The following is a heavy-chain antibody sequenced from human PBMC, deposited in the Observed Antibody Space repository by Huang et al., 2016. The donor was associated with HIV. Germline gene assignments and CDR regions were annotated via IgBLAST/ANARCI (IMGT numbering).Heavy chain of an antibody. Sequence: QILLIESGGGVVQPGRSLRLSCAASGFTFSSYGMDWVRQAPGKGLEWVAVISDDEDNKYYADSVRGRFTISRDNSKNTLYLQMNSLRIEDTAVYYCARGPIRFLAWLLNFDYWGQGALVTVSS. CDR2: ISDDEDNK. CDR1: GFTFSSYG. CDR3: ARGPIRFLAWLLNFDY. D-gene: IGHD3-3*01. J-gene: IGHJ4*02. V-gene: IGHV3-30*03.